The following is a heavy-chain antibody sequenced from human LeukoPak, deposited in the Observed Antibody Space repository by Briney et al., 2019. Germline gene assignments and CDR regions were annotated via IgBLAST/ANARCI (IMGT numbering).Heavy chain of an antibody. V-gene: IGHV3-23*01. Sequence: GGSLRLSCAASGFTFSSYAMSWVRQAPVKGLEWVSAISGSGGSTYYADSVKGRFTISRDNSKNTLYLQMNSLRAEDTAVYYCAKAPPPYYDSSGQFDYWGQGTLVTVSS. CDR2: ISGSGGST. CDR1: GFTFSSYA. D-gene: IGHD3-22*01. CDR3: AKAPPPYYDSSGQFDY. J-gene: IGHJ4*02.